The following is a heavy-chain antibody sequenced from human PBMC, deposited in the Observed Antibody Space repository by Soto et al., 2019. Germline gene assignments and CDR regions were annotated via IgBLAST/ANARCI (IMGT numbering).Heavy chain of an antibody. CDR3: ARAGYNSGWYPFDY. CDR2: IYSGGGV. Sequence: GGSLRLSCEASGFTVTSTYMNWVRQAPGKGLEWVSIIYSGGGVNYADSVKGRFIISRDKSKNTLYLQMTGLRAEDTALYYCARAGYNSGWYPFDYWGRGTLVTVSS. D-gene: IGHD6-19*01. V-gene: IGHV3-66*01. J-gene: IGHJ4*02. CDR1: GFTVTSTY.